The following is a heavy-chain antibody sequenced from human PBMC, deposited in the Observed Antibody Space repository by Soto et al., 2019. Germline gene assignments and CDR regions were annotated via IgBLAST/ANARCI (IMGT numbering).Heavy chain of an antibody. CDR2: ISYDGSNK. CDR1: GFTFSSYA. V-gene: IGHV3-30-3*01. D-gene: IGHD6-13*01. J-gene: IGHJ4*02. Sequence: GGSLRLSCAASGFTFSSYAMHWVRQAPGKGLEWVAVISYDGSNKYYADSVKGRFTISRDNSKNTLYLQMNSLRAEDTAVYYCEFLSSSWYNYWGQGTLVTVSS. CDR3: EFLSSSWYNY.